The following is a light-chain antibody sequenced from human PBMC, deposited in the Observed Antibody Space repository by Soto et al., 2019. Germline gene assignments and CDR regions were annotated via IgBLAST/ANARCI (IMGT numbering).Light chain of an antibody. CDR2: EVS. V-gene: IGLV2-18*02. CDR3: SSYTSSIDVV. CDR1: SSDVGSYNR. Sequence: QSVLTQPPSVSGSPGHSVTISCTGTSSDVGSYNRVSWYQQPPGTAPKLMIYEVSNRPSGVPDRCSGSKSGNTASLTISRLHAEDEADYYCSSYTSSIDVVFGGGTKLTVL. J-gene: IGLJ2*01.